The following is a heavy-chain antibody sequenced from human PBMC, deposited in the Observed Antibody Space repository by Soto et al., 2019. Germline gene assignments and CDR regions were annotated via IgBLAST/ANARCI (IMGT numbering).Heavy chain of an antibody. Sequence: SETLSLTCTVSGGSISSDYWSWIRQPPNKGLEWIGYTFNNGSTDYSPSLKSRVTISEDTSKNQFSLKLTSVTAADTAVYYCARHMNIAALHYGXDVXGQGTTVT. J-gene: IGHJ6*02. CDR2: TFNNGST. D-gene: IGHD6-13*01. V-gene: IGHV4-59*01. CDR1: GGSISSDY. CDR3: ARHMNIAALHYGXDV.